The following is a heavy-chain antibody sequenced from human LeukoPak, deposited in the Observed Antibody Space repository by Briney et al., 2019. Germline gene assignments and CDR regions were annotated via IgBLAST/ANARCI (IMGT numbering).Heavy chain of an antibody. J-gene: IGHJ4*02. Sequence: SETLSLTCTITGGSISGYYWSWIRQPPGKELEWIGYIHYSGITNYNPSLKSRVTISVDTSQNQFSLKLKSVTAADTAVYYCARHRGGSYYDYFDYGGQGTLVTVSS. V-gene: IGHV4-59*01. CDR2: IHYSGIT. CDR3: ARHRGGSYYDYFDY. CDR1: GGSISGYY. D-gene: IGHD1-26*01.